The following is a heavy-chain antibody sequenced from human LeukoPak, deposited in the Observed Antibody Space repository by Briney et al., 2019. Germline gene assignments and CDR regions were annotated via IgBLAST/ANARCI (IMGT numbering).Heavy chain of an antibody. Sequence: GGSLRHSCVVSGFSFGSYPMSWVRQAPGKGLEWVSVISETGGVTHYADSMKGRFTISRDNIKNTLNLQMNSLRAEDTAIYYCARDSSHYLGSSDYWGQGTLVTVSS. CDR2: ISETGGVT. V-gene: IGHV3-23*01. J-gene: IGHJ4*02. D-gene: IGHD6-6*01. CDR1: GFSFGSYP. CDR3: ARDSSHYLGSSDY.